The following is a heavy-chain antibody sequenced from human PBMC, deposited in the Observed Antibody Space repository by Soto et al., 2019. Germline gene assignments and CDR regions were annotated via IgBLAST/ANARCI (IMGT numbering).Heavy chain of an antibody. CDR3: ANDPRGGPADY. V-gene: IGHV3-23*01. CDR2: ISPNGQGI. CDR1: GFTVTSNG. Sequence: HPGGSLRLSCGVSGFTVTSNGVSWVRQAPGKGLEWVSAISPNGQGIWYADSVKGRFTISRDNSKNTLYLQMNSLRAEDTAVYYCANDPRGGPADYWGQGTLVTVSS. D-gene: IGHD3-10*01. J-gene: IGHJ4*02.